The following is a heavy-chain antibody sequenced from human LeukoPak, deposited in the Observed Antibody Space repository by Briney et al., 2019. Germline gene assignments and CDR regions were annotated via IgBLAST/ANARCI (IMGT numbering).Heavy chain of an antibody. CDR3: ARDATAGNFDY. D-gene: IGHD6-13*01. Sequence: NSSETLSLTCTVSGGSTSSYYWSWIKQPPGKGLEYIGYIYYTGSTYYNPSLKCRVTISVDTSKRQFSLRLSSVSAADTAVYYCARDATAGNFDYWGQGTLVTVSS. V-gene: IGHV4-59*12. CDR1: GGSTSSYY. CDR2: IYYTGST. J-gene: IGHJ4*02.